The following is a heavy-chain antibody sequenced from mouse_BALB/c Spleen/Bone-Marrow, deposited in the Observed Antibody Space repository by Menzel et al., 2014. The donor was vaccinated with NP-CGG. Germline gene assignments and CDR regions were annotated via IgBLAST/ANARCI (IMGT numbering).Heavy chain of an antibody. Sequence: QVQLQQPGAELARPGASVKMSCKASGYTFTSYTMHWVKQRPGQGLEWIGYINPSSGYTNYNQKFKDKATLTADKSSSTAYMQLSSLTSEDSAVYYCAYGASFYAMDYWGQGTSVTVSS. CDR3: AYGASFYAMDY. D-gene: IGHD1-1*02. J-gene: IGHJ4*01. CDR2: INPSSGYT. V-gene: IGHV1-4*01. CDR1: GYTFTSYT.